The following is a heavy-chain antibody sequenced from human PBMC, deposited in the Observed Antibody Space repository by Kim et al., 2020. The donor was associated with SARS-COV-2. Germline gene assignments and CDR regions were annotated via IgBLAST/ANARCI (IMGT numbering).Heavy chain of an antibody. J-gene: IGHJ6*01. CDR2: IIPIFGTA. V-gene: IGHV1-69*13. Sequence: SVKVSCKASGGTFSSYAISWVRQAPGQGLEWMGGIIPIFGTANYAQKFQGRDTMTADESTSTAYMELSSLSSEDTAGHYCGTRPPIGVRGVISYYYYY. D-gene: IGHD3-10*01. CDR1: GGTFSSYA. CDR3: GTRPPIGVRGVISYYYYY.